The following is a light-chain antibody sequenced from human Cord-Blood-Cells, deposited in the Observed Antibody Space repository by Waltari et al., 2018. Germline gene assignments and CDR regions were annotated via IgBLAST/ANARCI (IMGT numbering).Light chain of an antibody. J-gene: IGKJ1*01. V-gene: IGKV3-15*01. CDR3: QQYNNWPRT. CDR2: GAS. Sequence: EIVMTQSPATLSVSPGERATLSCRASQSVSSNLAWYQQKPGQAPSILIYGASTRATGIPSRFSGSGSGTEFTLTISSLQSEYFAVYYCQQYNNWPRTFGQGTKVEIK. CDR1: QSVSSN.